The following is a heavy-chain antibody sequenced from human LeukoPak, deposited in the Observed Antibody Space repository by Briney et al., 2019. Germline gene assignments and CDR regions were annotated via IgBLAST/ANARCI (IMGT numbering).Heavy chain of an antibody. V-gene: IGHV4-39*07. J-gene: IGHJ4*02. Sequence: SETLSLTCTVSGGSISSSSYYWGWIRQPPGKGLEWIGSIYYSGSTYYNPSLKSRVTISVDTSKNQFSLKLSSVTAADTAVYYCARRRRLAVAGTTKQYYFDYWGQGTLVTVSS. CDR3: ARRRRLAVAGTTKQYYFDY. CDR1: GGSISSSSYY. CDR2: IYYSGST. D-gene: IGHD6-19*01.